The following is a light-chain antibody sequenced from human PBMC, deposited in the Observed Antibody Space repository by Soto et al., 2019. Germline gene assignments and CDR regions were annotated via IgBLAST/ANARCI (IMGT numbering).Light chain of an antibody. CDR1: SSNIGSNT. CDR2: SND. Sequence: QSVLTQPPSASGTPGQRVTISCYGSSSNIGSNTVNWYQQLPGTAPKLLIYSNDQRPSGVPDRFSGFVSGTSASLAISGLQSEDEADYHCAVWDDSLNGPVFGGGTKLTVL. V-gene: IGLV1-44*01. J-gene: IGLJ2*01. CDR3: AVWDDSLNGPV.